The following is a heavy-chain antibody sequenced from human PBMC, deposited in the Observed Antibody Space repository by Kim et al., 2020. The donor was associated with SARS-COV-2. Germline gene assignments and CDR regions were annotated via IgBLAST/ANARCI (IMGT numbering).Heavy chain of an antibody. J-gene: IGHJ6*02. Sequence: RFTISRDSSKNTLYLQMNSLRAEDTAVYYCASWYYDSSGYSSYYYYGMDVWGQGTTVTVSS. V-gene: IGHV3-53*01. CDR3: ASWYYDSSGYSSYYYYGMDV. D-gene: IGHD3-22*01.